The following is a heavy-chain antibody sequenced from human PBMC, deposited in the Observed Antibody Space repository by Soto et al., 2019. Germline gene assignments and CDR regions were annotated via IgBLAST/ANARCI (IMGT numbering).Heavy chain of an antibody. J-gene: IGHJ4*02. CDR2: IYYTGST. Sequence: PFETLSLPCAVFGGSFVGYYWSWIRQPPGKGLEWIGYIYYTGSTNYNPSLKTRVAISMDTSKNQFSLNLSSVTAADTAVYYCAGAPNWAYFDFWSLGTLVTVSS. CDR1: GGSFVGYY. D-gene: IGHD7-27*01. CDR3: AGAPNWAYFDF. V-gene: IGHV4-59*01.